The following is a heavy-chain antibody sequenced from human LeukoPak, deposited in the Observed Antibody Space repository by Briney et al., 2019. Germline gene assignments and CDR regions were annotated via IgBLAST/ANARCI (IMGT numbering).Heavy chain of an antibody. J-gene: IGHJ4*02. CDR3: ARGAGRLADY. CDR2: ISNNHSPT. CDR1: GFTFSDHY. V-gene: IGHV3-11*01. Sequence: GWCLRLSCTSSGFTFSDHYMRGIGAARGKGVEWVSYISNNHSPTYYADSVRGRFTISRDNAKNSLYLQMDSLSAEDTAVYYCARGAGRLADYWGQGTLVTVSS. D-gene: IGHD6-19*01.